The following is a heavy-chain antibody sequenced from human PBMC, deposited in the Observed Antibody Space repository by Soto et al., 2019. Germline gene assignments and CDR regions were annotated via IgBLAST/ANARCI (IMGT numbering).Heavy chain of an antibody. CDR1: GYCSSSGYY. J-gene: IGHJ5*02. D-gene: IGHD6-6*01. CDR2: IYHSGST. V-gene: IGHV4-38-2*02. CDR3: ARDGAGIAARPGWFET. Sequence: EPLSVTSASSGYCSSSGYYLAWIRQPPVKGLEWIGSIYHSGSTYYTPSLKSRVTISVDTSKNQFSLKLSSVTAADTAVYYCARDGAGIAARPGWFETWGQGSLFTLSS.